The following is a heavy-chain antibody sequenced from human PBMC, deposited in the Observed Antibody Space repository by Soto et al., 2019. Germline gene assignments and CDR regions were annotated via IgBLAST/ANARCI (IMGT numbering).Heavy chain of an antibody. CDR3: ARGYCSSTSCYSTTFDY. V-gene: IGHV3-33*01. D-gene: IGHD2-2*01. Sequence: LRLSCAASGFTFSSYGMHWVRQAPGKGLEWVAVIWYDGSNKYYADSVKGRFTISRDNSKNTLYLQMNSLRAEDTAVYYCARGYCSSTSCYSTTFDYWGQGTLVTVSS. CDR2: IWYDGSNK. CDR1: GFTFSSYG. J-gene: IGHJ4*02.